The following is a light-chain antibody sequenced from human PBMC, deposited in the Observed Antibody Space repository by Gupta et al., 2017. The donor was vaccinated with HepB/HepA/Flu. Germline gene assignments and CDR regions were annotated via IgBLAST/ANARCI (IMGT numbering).Light chain of an antibody. CDR3: KQATHWPWT. Sequence: DVVMTQSSLSLTVTPGQPASISCRSSQSLVYSDGNTFLNWFHQRPGQSPRRLIYKVSDRDSGVPDRFSGSGSGTDFTLQISKVEADDVGIYYCKQATHWPWTFGQGTKVEIK. CDR1: QSLVYSDGNTF. J-gene: IGKJ1*01. CDR2: KVS. V-gene: IGKV2-30*01.